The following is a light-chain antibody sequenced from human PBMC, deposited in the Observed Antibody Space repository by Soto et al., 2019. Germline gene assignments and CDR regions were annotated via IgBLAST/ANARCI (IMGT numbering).Light chain of an antibody. Sequence: QSVLTQPPSASGTPGQTVTISCSGSSSNIGSNHVYWYQQFPGTAPKLLIYSNDQRPSGVPDRFSGSKSATSASLAISGRRSEDEADYYCAAWDASLSGVVFGGGTKLTVL. CDR3: AAWDASLSGVV. CDR1: SSNIGSNH. J-gene: IGLJ2*01. V-gene: IGLV1-47*02. CDR2: SND.